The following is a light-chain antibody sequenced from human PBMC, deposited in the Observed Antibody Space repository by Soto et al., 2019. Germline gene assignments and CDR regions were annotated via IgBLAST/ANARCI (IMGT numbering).Light chain of an antibody. CDR3: QQYASFSPYT. J-gene: IGKJ2*01. V-gene: IGKV1-5*01. CDR2: DAS. Sequence: DIQMTQSPSTLSAFVGDRVTITCRASQSVSSSLAWYQQKPGKAPKLLIYDASTLESGVLSRFSGSGYGTEFTLTINSLQPGDFATYYCQQYASFSPYTFGQGTRLEI. CDR1: QSVSSS.